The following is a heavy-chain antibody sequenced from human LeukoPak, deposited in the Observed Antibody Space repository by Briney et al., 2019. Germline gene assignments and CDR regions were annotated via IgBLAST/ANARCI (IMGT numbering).Heavy chain of an antibody. J-gene: IGHJ4*02. Sequence: SETLSLTCTVSGGSISSSSYYWGWIRQPPGKGLEWIGSIYYSGSTYYNPSLKSRVTISVDTCKNQFSLKLSSVTAADTAVYYCARRGAYYDSSGYYVDYWGQGTLVTVSS. D-gene: IGHD3-22*01. V-gene: IGHV4-39*01. CDR1: GGSISSSSYY. CDR3: ARRGAYYDSSGYYVDY. CDR2: IYYSGST.